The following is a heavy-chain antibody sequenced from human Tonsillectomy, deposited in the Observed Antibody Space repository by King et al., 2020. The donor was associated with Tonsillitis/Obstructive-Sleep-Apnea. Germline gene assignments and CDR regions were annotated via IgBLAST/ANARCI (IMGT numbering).Heavy chain of an antibody. J-gene: IGHJ4*02. CDR3: ARNPAGTTSFDY. CDR1: GFTFSSYE. Sequence: VQLVESGGGLVQPGGSLRLSCAASGFTFSSYEMNLVRQAPGKGLEWVSYISSSGGTIHSADSVKGRLTISRDNAKNSLTLQMNSLRAEDTAVYYCARNPAGTTSFDYWGQGTLVTVSS. D-gene: IGHD1-1*01. CDR2: ISSSGGTI. V-gene: IGHV3-48*03.